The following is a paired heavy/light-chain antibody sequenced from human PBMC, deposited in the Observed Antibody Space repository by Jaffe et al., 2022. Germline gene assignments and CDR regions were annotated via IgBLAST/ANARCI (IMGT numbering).Light chain of an antibody. V-gene: IGKV1D-8*01. CDR2: AAS. Sequence: VIWMTQSPSLLSASTGDRVTISCRMSQGISSYLAWYQQKPGKAPELLIYAASTLQSGVPSRFSGSGSGTDFTLTISCLQSEDFATYYCQQYYSFPLQFGQGTKVEIK. CDR3: QQYYSFPLQ. CDR1: QGISSY. J-gene: IGKJ1*01.
Heavy chain of an antibody. J-gene: IGHJ6*03. CDR3: ARDHLEWSGYYYYYMDV. CDR2: INAGNGNT. D-gene: IGHD3-3*01. V-gene: IGHV1-3*01. Sequence: QVQLVQSGAEVKKPGASVKVSCKASGYTFTSYAMHWVRQAPGQRLEWMGWINAGNGNTKYSQKFQGRVTITRDTSASTAYMELSSLRSEDTAVYYCARDHLEWSGYYYYYMDVWGKGTTVTVSS. CDR1: GYTFTSYA.